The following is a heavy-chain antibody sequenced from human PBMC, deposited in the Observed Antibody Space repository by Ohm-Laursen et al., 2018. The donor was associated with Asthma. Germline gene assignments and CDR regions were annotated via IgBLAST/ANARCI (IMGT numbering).Heavy chain of an antibody. J-gene: IGHJ3*02. D-gene: IGHD2-21*02. Sequence: SLRLSCSASGFTFGSFAMHWVRQAPGKGLEWVTIITSDGSWTSYADSVKGRFTISRDNPKSTLYMQMNSLRAEDTAVYYCARRDFSGGDPSAAFDIWGQGTMVTVSS. CDR3: ARRDFSGGDPSAAFDI. CDR2: ITSDGSWT. CDR1: GFTFGSFA. V-gene: IGHV3-30-3*01.